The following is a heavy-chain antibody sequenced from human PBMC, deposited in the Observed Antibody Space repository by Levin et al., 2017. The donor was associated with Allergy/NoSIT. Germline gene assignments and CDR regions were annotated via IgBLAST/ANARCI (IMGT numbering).Heavy chain of an antibody. CDR3: ASSTEGWNYVLAFDY. CDR2: IIPIFGTA. CDR1: GGTFSSYA. V-gene: IGHV1-69*06. Sequence: KISCKASGGTFSSYAISWVRQAPGQGLEWMGGIIPIFGTANYAQKFQGRVTITADKSTSTAYMELSSLRSEDTAVYYCASSTEGWNYVLAFDYWGQGTLVTVSS. J-gene: IGHJ4*02. D-gene: IGHD1-7*01.